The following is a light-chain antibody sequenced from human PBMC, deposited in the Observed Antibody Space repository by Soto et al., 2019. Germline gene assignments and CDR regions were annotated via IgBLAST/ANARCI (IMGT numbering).Light chain of an antibody. J-gene: IGKJ5*01. CDR1: QSVSSSY. Sequence: EIVLTQSPGTLSLSPGERATLSCRASQSVSSSYLAWYQQKPGQAPSLLIYGVSNRATGIPDRFSGSGSGTDFTLTISRLEPEDFAVYYCQQYGSSPQTFGQGTRLEIK. CDR2: GVS. CDR3: QQYGSSPQT. V-gene: IGKV3-20*01.